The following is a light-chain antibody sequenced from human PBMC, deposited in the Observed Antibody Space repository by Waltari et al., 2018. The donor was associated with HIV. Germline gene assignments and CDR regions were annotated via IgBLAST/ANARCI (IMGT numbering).Light chain of an antibody. V-gene: IGLV3-25*03. CDR1: ALPKQY. CDR2: QDT. J-gene: IGLJ3*02. Sequence: SYELTQPPSVSVSPGQTASITCSGDALPKQYAYWFQQKPGQAPGLVIYQDTERPSGIPERLSGSSVETMVTLTITGVQAEDEADYYCQSTDRSGTYWVFGGGTKLTVL. CDR3: QSTDRSGTYWV.